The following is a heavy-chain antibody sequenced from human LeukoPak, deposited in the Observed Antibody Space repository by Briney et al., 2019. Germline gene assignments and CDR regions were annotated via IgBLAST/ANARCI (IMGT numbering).Heavy chain of an antibody. Sequence: TSETLSLTCTVSGGSISSSSYCWGWFRQPPGKGLEWIGSIYYSGSTYYNPSLKSRVTISVDTSKNQFSLKLSSVTAADTVVYYCARRDLYSSSTLFDYWGQGTLVTVSS. CDR1: GGSISSSSYC. V-gene: IGHV4-39*01. J-gene: IGHJ4*02. CDR2: IYYSGST. D-gene: IGHD6-6*01. CDR3: ARRDLYSSSTLFDY.